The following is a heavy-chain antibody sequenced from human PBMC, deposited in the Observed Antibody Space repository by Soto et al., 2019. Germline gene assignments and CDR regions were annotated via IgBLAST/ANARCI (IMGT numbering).Heavy chain of an antibody. CDR1: GGSISSSSYY. J-gene: IGHJ5*02. V-gene: IGHV4-39*01. D-gene: IGHD3-22*01. CDR3: ARTSIAVVVIDFCGWFDP. CDR2: IYYSGST. Sequence: PSETLSLTCTVSGGSISSSSYYWGWIRQPPGKGLEWIGSIYYSGSTYYNPSLKSRVTISVDTSKNQFSLKLSSVTAADTAVYYCARTSIAVVVIDFCGWFDPWGQGPLVTVS.